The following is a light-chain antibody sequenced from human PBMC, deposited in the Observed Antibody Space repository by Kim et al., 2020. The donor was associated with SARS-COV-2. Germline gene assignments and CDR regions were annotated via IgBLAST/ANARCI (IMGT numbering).Light chain of an antibody. J-gene: IGKJ2*01. V-gene: IGKV1-5*03. CDR1: QSISSW. CDR3: QQRYT. Sequence: PSTLSASVGDRVTITCRASQSISSWLAWYQQKPGKAPKLLIYKASSLESGVPSRFSGSGSGTEFTLTISSLQPDDFATYYCQQRYTFGQGTKLEIK. CDR2: KAS.